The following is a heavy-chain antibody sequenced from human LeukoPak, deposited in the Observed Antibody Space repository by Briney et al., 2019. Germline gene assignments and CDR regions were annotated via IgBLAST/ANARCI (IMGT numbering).Heavy chain of an antibody. J-gene: IGHJ4*02. CDR2: INHSGST. CDR3: TRRTGSRSN. CDR1: GGSFSGYY. V-gene: IGHV4-34*01. Sequence: PSETLSLTCAVYGGSFSGYYWSWIRQPPGKGLEWIGEINHSGSTNYNPSLRSRVTISVDTSKNQFSLRLTSVTAADTAVYYCTRRTGSRSNWGQGTLVTVDS. D-gene: IGHD1-26*01.